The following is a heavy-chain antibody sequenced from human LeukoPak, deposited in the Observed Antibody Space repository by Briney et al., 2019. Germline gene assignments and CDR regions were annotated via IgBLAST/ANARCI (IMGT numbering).Heavy chain of an antibody. Sequence: GGSLRLSCAASGFTFSDYYMSWIRQAPGKGLEWVSYISSSNSYTNYADSVKGRFTISRDNAKNSLYLQMNSLRAEDTAVYYCARVVGGSGYNQEFDYWSQGTLVTVSS. J-gene: IGHJ4*02. D-gene: IGHD3-22*01. CDR2: ISSSNSYT. CDR3: ARVVGGSGYNQEFDY. CDR1: GFTFSDYY. V-gene: IGHV3-11*06.